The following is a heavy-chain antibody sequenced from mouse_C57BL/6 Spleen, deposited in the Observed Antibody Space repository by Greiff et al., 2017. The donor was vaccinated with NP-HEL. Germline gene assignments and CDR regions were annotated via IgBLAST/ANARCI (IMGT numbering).Heavy chain of an antibody. J-gene: IGHJ2*01. CDR2: INPNNGGT. Sequence: EVQLQESGPELVKPGASVKISCKASGYTFTDYYMNWVKQSHGKSLEWIGDINPNNGGTSYNQKFKGKATLTVDKSSSTAYMELRSLTSEDSAVYYCARSRYPIDYWGQGTTLTVSS. CDR3: ARSRYPIDY. CDR1: GYTFTDYY. D-gene: IGHD1-1*01. V-gene: IGHV1-26*01.